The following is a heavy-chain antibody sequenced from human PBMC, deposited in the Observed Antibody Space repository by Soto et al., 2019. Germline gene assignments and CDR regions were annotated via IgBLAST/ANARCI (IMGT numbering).Heavy chain of an antibody. CDR2: MNSNNGDT. Sequence: QVQLVQSGAEVKGPGASVKVSCKASRCTFTAYFIHWVRQAPGQGLEWMGWMNSNNGDTFYAQKFQGRLTMTRDTSINTAYMELSRLRSDDTAVYYCARESYNWNYDYWGQGSLVTVSS. J-gene: IGHJ4*02. CDR1: RCTFTAYF. V-gene: IGHV1-2*02. D-gene: IGHD1-20*01. CDR3: ARESYNWNYDY.